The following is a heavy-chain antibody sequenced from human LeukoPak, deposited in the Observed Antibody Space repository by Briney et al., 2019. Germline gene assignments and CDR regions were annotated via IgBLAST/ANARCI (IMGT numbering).Heavy chain of an antibody. D-gene: IGHD5-18*01. CDR2: IYYSGST. J-gene: IGHJ4*02. Sequence: SETLSLTCTVSGGSISSSSYYWGWIRQPPGKGLEWIGSIYYSGSTYYNPSLKSRVTISVDTSKNQFSLKLSSVTAADTAVYYCARDRASVDTAMAVFDYWGQGTLVTVSS. CDR1: GGSISSSSYY. V-gene: IGHV4-39*07. CDR3: ARDRASVDTAMAVFDY.